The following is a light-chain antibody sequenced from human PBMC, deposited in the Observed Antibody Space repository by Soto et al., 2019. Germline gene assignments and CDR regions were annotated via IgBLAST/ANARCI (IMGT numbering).Light chain of an antibody. J-gene: IGKJ1*01. CDR2: HAS. CDR1: QTIYSN. V-gene: IGKV3-15*01. CDR3: QQYQILWT. Sequence: IGMTQSPATLSVSPGERVTLSCRASQTIYSNVAWYQQRPGQSPRLLIYHASSRATGIPARFSVSGSETESTLPFYGQQSEDVTVYCYQQYQILWTFGQGTKVDIK.